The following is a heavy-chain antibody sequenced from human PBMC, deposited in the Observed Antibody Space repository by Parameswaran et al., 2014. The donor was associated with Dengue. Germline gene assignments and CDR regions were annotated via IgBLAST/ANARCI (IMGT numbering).Heavy chain of an antibody. V-gene: IGHV3-23*01. CDR3: AKDHVPVNYYYGMDV. Sequence: LEWVSAISGSGGSTYYADSVKGRFTISRDNSKNTLYLQMNSLRAEDTAVYYCAKDHVPVNYYYGMDVWGQGTTVTVSS. D-gene: IGHD2-2*01. CDR2: ISGSGGST. J-gene: IGHJ6*02.